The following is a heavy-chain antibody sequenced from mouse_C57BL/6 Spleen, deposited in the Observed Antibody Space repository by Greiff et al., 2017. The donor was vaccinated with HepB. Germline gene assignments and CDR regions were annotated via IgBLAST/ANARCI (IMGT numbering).Heavy chain of an antibody. V-gene: IGHV1-69*01. CDR1: GYTFTSYW. CDR2: IDPSDSYT. Sequence: QVHVKQPGAELVMPGASVKLSCKASGYTFTSYWMHWVKQRPGQGLEWIGEIDPSDSYTNYNQKFKGKSTLTVDKSSSTAYMQLSSLTSEDSAVYYCANTYYGSSYGYFDVWGTGTTVTVSS. D-gene: IGHD1-1*01. J-gene: IGHJ1*03. CDR3: ANTYYGSSYGYFDV.